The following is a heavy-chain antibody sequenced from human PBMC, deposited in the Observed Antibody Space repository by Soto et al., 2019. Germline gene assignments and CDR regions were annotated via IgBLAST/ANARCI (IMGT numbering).Heavy chain of an antibody. CDR1: GGTFSSCS. CDR3: ARKVDATVGHYYGMDV. CDR2: IIPIFGTA. Sequence: SVKVSCEASGGTFSSCSISWVRQAPGQGLEWMGGIIPIFGTANYAQKFQGRVTITADESTSTAYMELSSLRSEDTAVYYCARKVDATVGHYYGMDVWGQGTTVTVYS. D-gene: IGHD4-17*01. V-gene: IGHV1-69*13. J-gene: IGHJ6*02.